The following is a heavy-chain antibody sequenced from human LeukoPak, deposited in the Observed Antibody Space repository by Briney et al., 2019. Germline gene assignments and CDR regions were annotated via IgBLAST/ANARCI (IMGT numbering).Heavy chain of an antibody. CDR1: GGSVSTSHYY. D-gene: IGHD2-2*01. V-gene: IGHV4-39*01. CDR2: IYYSGRT. Sequence: SETLSLTCTVSGGSVSTSHYYWGWIRQPPGKGLEWIGYIYYSGRTYYNPSLKSRVTISVDTSKNQFSLKLSSVTAEDTAMYYCARSWAPGYCSSTTCYDFDYWGQGTLVTVSS. J-gene: IGHJ4*02. CDR3: ARSWAPGYCSSTTCYDFDY.